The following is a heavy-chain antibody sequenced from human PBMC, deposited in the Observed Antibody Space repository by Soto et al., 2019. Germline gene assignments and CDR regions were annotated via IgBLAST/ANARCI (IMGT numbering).Heavy chain of an antibody. D-gene: IGHD2-15*01. V-gene: IGHV3-15*01. J-gene: IGHJ4*02. CDR3: TTGPPFRGYCSGGSCY. CDR1: GFTFSNAW. Sequence: EVQLVESGGGLVKPGGSLRLSCAASGFTFSNAWMSWVRQAPGKGLEWVGRIKSKSDGGTIDYAAPVKGRFTISRDDSKNTLYLEMNSLETEDTAVDYCTTGPPFRGYCSGGSCYWGQGTLVTVSS. CDR2: IKSKSDGGTI.